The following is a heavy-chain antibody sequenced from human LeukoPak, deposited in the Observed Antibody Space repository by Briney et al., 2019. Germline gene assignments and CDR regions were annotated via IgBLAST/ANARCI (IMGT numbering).Heavy chain of an antibody. CDR2: IYSRGAT. V-gene: IGHV4-4*07. J-gene: IGHJ3*02. Sequence: PSETLSLTCTVSGGSMIAYYWSWIRQPAGKGLEWIGRIYSRGATSYNPSLKSRVTMSVDTSKNQFSLRLRSMTAADTAVYYCARDVYYGSGNHAFEIWGQGTMVTVSS. D-gene: IGHD3-10*01. CDR1: GGSMIAYY. CDR3: ARDVYYGSGNHAFEI.